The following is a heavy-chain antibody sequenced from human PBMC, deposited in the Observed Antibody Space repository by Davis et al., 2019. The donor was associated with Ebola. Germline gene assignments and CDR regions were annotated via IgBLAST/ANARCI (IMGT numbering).Heavy chain of an antibody. CDR1: GFTFSRHA. Sequence: GESLKIYCAASGFTFSRHAMHWVRQASGKGLEWVGRLRSKANSYATAYAASVKGRFTISRDDSKNTADLQMNSLKTEDTAVYYCTSNSGSYLHDYWGQGTLVTVSS. V-gene: IGHV3-73*01. CDR2: LRSKANSYAT. CDR3: TSNSGSYLHDY. D-gene: IGHD1-26*01. J-gene: IGHJ4*02.